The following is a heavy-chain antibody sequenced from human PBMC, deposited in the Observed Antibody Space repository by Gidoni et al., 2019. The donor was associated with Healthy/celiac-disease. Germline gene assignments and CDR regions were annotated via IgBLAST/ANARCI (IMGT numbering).Heavy chain of an antibody. CDR2: ISSSSSTI. Sequence: EVQLVESGGGLVQPGASLRLSCAASGFTFSSYRMNWVRQAPGKGLEWVSYISSSSSTIYYADSGKGRFTITRDNAKNSLYLQMNSLRDEDTAVYYCARSGEWEPRGSYSDYGMDVWGQGTTATVSS. CDR3: ARSGEWEPRGSYSDYGMDV. CDR1: GFTFSSYR. V-gene: IGHV3-48*02. J-gene: IGHJ6*02. D-gene: IGHD1-26*01.